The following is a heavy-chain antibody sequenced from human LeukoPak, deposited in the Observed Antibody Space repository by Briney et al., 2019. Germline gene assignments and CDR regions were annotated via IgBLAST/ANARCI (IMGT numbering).Heavy chain of an antibody. J-gene: IGHJ4*02. CDR3: ARGGRWLQFNNFDY. D-gene: IGHD5-12*01. Sequence: GGSLRLSCAASGFTFSSHWMHWVRQAPGKGLVWVSRINGDGSRPTYAASVKGRFTISRDNAKNTLYLQMNSLRAEDTAVYYCARGGRWLQFNNFDYWGQGTLVTVSS. CDR2: INGDGSRP. CDR1: GFTFSSHW. V-gene: IGHV3-74*03.